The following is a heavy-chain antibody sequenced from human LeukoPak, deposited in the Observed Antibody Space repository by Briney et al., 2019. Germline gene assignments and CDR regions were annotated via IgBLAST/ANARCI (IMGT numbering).Heavy chain of an antibody. Sequence: ASVKVSCKASGYTFTSYGISWVRQAPGQGLEWMGWISAYNVNTNYAQKLQGRVTMTTDTSTSTAYMELRSLRSDDTAVYYCARDSIGGSSGWLTPNYYYYGMDVWGQGTTVTVSS. V-gene: IGHV1-18*01. CDR2: ISAYNVNT. CDR3: ARDSIGGSSGWLTPNYYYYGMDV. CDR1: GYTFTSYG. D-gene: IGHD6-19*01. J-gene: IGHJ6*02.